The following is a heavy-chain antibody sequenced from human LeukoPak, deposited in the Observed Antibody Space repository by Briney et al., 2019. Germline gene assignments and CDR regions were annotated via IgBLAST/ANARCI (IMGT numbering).Heavy chain of an antibody. CDR1: GFTFSHYG. D-gene: IGHD2-21*01. CDR2: IWDDGNKK. Sequence: PGGSLRLSCAASGFTFSHYGMHWVRQAPGKGLEWVALIWDDGNKKSHADTVKGRFTISRDNSKNTLYLQMNSLRAEDTAVYYCARSLDSYFDYWGQGTLVTVSS. J-gene: IGHJ4*02. V-gene: IGHV3-33*01. CDR3: ARSLDSYFDY.